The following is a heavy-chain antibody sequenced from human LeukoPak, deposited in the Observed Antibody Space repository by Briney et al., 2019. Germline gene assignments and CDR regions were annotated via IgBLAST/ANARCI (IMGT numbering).Heavy chain of an antibody. CDR1: GYTFTNYG. CDR3: ARGVAGTDGLFEY. D-gene: IGHD6-19*01. CDR2: FSAYNGNT. Sequence: ASVKVSCKASGYTFTNYGITWVRHAPGQGLEWMGWFSAYNGNTNYAQKLQDRVTMTTDTSTNTAYRELRSLRTDDTAVYFCARGVAGTDGLFEYWGQGTLVTVSS. J-gene: IGHJ4*02. V-gene: IGHV1-18*01.